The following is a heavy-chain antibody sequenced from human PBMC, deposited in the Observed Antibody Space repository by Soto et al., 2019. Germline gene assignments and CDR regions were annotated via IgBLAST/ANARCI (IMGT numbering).Heavy chain of an antibody. V-gene: IGHV3-21*01. CDR2: INPDSTYI. CDR1: GFTFSNYN. Sequence: YLVESGGGLVEPGGSLRLSCAASGFTFSNYNMNWVCQAPGKGLEWVSSINPDSTYIYYAESMRGRFTISRDNAEASLYRHMTSLSVEDTAVYFCARDPRRVLPIGYSDDWGQGTLVTVSS. J-gene: IGHJ4*02. CDR3: ARDPRRVLPIGYSDD. D-gene: IGHD1-26*01.